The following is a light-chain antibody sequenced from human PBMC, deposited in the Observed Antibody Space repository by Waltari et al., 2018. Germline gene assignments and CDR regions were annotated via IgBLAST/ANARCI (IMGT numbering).Light chain of an antibody. CDR1: QSVGTS. J-gene: IGKJ4*01. CDR3: HQRSDWPLT. CDR2: DAS. Sequence: EIVLPQSPATLSLSPGERATLSCRTSQSVGTSLVWYQQKPGQAPRRLSYDASNRATGIPARFSGRGSGTDFTLTISYLEPEDFAVYYCHQRSDWPLTFGGGTKVEIK. V-gene: IGKV3-11*01.